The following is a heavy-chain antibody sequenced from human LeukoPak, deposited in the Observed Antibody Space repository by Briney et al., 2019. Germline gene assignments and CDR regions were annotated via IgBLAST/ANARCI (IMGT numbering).Heavy chain of an antibody. Sequence: PGGSLRLSCAASGFTFSRSWMSWVRQPPGKGLEWVANMSPDGSTKHHMDSVKGRFTISRDNAKDSLYLEMSRLRDDDTAMYYCATGASGSWDFGGQGTLVTVSS. CDR2: MSPDGSTK. CDR1: GFTFSRSW. CDR3: ATGASGSWDF. D-gene: IGHD6-13*01. J-gene: IGHJ4*02. V-gene: IGHV3-7*03.